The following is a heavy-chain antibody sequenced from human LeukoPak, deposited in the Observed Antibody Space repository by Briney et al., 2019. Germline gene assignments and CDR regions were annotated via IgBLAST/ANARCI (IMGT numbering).Heavy chain of an antibody. CDR1: GYTFTSYS. D-gene: IGHD3-10*01. J-gene: IGHJ4*02. CDR2: MNPNSGNT. V-gene: IGHV1-8*02. Sequence: GASVKVSCKASGYTFTSYSINWVRQATGQGLEWMGWMNPNSGNTGYAQKFQGRVTMTRNTSISTAHMELGSLRSEDTAVYYCAREWTTGSYNYWGQGTLVTVSS. CDR3: AREWTTGSYNY.